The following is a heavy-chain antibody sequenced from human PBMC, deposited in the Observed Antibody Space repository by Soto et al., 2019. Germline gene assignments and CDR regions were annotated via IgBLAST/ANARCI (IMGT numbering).Heavy chain of an antibody. CDR3: ARDWSLDY. V-gene: IGHV4-31*03. CDR2: IYHSGNT. Sequence: SETLYLTCTVSGGSIRSGGYYWSWVRQHPGKGLEWIGYIYHSGNTYYNPSLKSRVTISVDTSKNRFSLKLSSVTAADTAVYYCARDWSLDYWGQGTLVTVSS. CDR1: GGSIRSGGYY. J-gene: IGHJ4*02.